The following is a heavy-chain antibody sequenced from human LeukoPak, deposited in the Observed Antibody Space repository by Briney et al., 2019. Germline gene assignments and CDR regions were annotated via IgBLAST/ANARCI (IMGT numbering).Heavy chain of an antibody. D-gene: IGHD6-19*01. J-gene: IGHJ3*02. CDR1: GGSISSYY. CDR3: ARGGLAGGFDI. Sequence: SVTLSLTCTVSGGSISSYYWTWIRQPPGKGLDWIGYIHYSGSTNYNLSLKGRVTISVDTSKIKFSLKLTSVTAADTAVYYCARGGLAGGFDIWGQGTMVTVSS. CDR2: IHYSGST. V-gene: IGHV4-59*01.